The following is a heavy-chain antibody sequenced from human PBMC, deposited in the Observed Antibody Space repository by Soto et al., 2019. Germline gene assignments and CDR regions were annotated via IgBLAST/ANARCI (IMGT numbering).Heavy chain of an antibody. D-gene: IGHD6-13*01. CDR2: ISGSDDST. J-gene: IGHJ4*01. Sequence: GGSLRLSCAASGFTFSTYAMSWVRQAPGKGLEWVSTISGSDDSTYYADSVKGRFTIFRDNSKSTLYLQMNSLRAEDTAVYYCAKEGDSSIYYFDYSGHGALVIV. CDR1: GFTFSTYA. V-gene: IGHV3-23*01. CDR3: AKEGDSSIYYFDY.